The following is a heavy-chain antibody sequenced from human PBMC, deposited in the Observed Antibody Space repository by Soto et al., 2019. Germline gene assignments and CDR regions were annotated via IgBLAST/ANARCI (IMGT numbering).Heavy chain of an antibody. V-gene: IGHV1-8*01. D-gene: IGHD3-16*01. CDR3: ARLKQDYAVA. CDR2: MNPNSGNT. Sequence: ASVKVSCKASGYTFTSYDINWVRQATGQGLEWMGWMNPNSGNTGYAQKVQGRVTMTRNTSISTAYMELSSVRSEDTAVYYCARLKQDYAVAWGQGTLVTVTS. J-gene: IGHJ5*02. CDR1: GYTFTSYD.